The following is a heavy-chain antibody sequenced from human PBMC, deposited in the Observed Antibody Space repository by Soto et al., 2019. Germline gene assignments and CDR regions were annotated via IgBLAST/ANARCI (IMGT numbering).Heavy chain of an antibody. CDR3: ARGIILEWLFSPDYYYGMDV. Sequence: PGGSLRLSCAASGFTFSSYAMHWVRQAPGKGLEWLAVISYDGSNKYYADSVKGRFTISRDNSKNTLYLQMNSLRAEDTAVYYCARGIILEWLFSPDYYYGMDVWGQGTTVTVSS. CDR2: ISYDGSNK. J-gene: IGHJ6*02. CDR1: GFTFSSYA. V-gene: IGHV3-30-3*01. D-gene: IGHD3-3*01.